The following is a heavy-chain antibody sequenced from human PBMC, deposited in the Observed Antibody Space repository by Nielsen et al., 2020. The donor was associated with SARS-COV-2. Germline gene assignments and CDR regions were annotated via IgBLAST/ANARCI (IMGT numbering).Heavy chain of an antibody. V-gene: IGHV3-7*01. D-gene: IGHD4-17*01. CDR2: IKLDGSEK. CDR1: GFNIRSYW. J-gene: IGHJ4*02. Sequence: GESLKISCVVSGFNIRSYWMTWVRQAPGKGLEWVGNIKLDGSEKYYVDSVKGRFTISRDNARNTLYLQMNSLRVEDTAVYYCARVGFYGDPEYLDYWGPGTLVTVSS. CDR3: ARVGFYGDPEYLDY.